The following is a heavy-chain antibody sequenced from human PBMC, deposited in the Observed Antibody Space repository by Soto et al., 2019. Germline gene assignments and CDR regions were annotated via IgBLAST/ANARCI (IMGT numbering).Heavy chain of an antibody. J-gene: IGHJ5*02. Sequence: GESLKIYCKGSGYSFTSYWFGWVRQMPGKGLEWMEIIYPGDSVTRYGPSFQGQVTISADKSISTAYLQWCSLKASDIAMYYCARHSGSSPPGDWFDPWGQGNLVTVSS. D-gene: IGHD6-13*01. CDR2: IYPGDSVT. V-gene: IGHV5-51*01. CDR3: ARHSGSSPPGDWFDP. CDR1: GYSFTSYW.